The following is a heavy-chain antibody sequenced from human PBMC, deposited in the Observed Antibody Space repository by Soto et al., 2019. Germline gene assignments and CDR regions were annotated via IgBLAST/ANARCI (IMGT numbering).Heavy chain of an antibody. V-gene: IGHV4-34*01. D-gene: IGHD5-18*01. J-gene: IGHJ4*02. CDR1: GGSFSGYY. CDR3: ARGLIQPWYYFDY. Sequence: PSETLSLTCAVYGGSFSGYYWSWIRQPPGKGLEWIGEINHSGSTNYNPSLKSRVTISVDTSKNQFSLKLSSVTAADTAVYYCARGLIQPWYYFDYWGQGTLVTVSS. CDR2: INHSGST.